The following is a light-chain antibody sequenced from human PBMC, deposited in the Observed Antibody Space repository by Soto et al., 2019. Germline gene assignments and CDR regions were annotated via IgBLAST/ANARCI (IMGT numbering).Light chain of an antibody. CDR2: SAS. CDR3: QQSSSTPHT. V-gene: IGKV1-39*01. CDR1: QTINNY. Sequence: DIQMTQSPSSLSASLGDRVTITCRASQTINNYLHWYQHRPGEAPKLLMYSASNLQTEVPPRFSGSGSGTHFTLTISSLQPEDFATYYCQQSSSTPHTFGQGTIVEIK. J-gene: IGKJ2*01.